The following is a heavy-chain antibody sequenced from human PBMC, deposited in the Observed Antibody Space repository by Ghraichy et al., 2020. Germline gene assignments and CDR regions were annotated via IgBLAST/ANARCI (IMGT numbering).Heavy chain of an antibody. V-gene: IGHV3-30*18. CDR2: ISYDGSNK. CDR3: AKDLSSYDYANYYYGMDV. CDR1: GFTFSSYG. Sequence: GGSLRLSCAASGFTFSSYGMHWVRQAPGKGLEWVAVISYDGSNKYYADSVKGRFTISRDNSKNTLYLQMNSLRAEDTAVYYCAKDLSSYDYANYYYGMDVWGQGTTVTVSS. J-gene: IGHJ6*02. D-gene: IGHD3-16*01.